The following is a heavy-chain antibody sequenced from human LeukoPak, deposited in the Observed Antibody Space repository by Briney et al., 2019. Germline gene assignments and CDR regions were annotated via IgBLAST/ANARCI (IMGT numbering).Heavy chain of an antibody. CDR3: ARFAPGQWLVDY. V-gene: IGHV4-59*01. J-gene: IGHJ4*02. CDR1: GGSISSYY. D-gene: IGHD6-19*01. Sequence: PLETLSLTCTVSGGSISSYYWSWIRQPPGKGLEWIGYIYYSGSTNYNPSLKSRVTISVDTSKNQFSLKLSSVPAADTAVYYCARFAPGQWLVDYWGQGTLVTVSS. CDR2: IYYSGST.